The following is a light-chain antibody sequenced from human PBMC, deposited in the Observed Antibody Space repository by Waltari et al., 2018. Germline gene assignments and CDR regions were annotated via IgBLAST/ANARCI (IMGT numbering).Light chain of an antibody. V-gene: IGLV3-1*01. CDR1: KLEDRY. CDR2: QES. J-gene: IGLJ2*01. Sequence: SYELTQSPSVSVSPGQTASISCSGDKLEDRYVCWYQQKPGQSPVLVLHQESKRPSGIPERFSGFNSGNTATLTISETQSMDEADYYCQAWDRNTYVVFGGGTKLTVL. CDR3: QAWDRNTYVV.